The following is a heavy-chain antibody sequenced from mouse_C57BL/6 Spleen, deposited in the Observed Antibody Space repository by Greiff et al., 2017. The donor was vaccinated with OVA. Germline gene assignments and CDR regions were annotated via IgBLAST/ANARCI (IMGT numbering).Heavy chain of an antibody. CDR3: ARSLYDYDPAY. CDR2: INTSSGYT. CDR1: GYTFTSYW. J-gene: IGHJ3*01. D-gene: IGHD2-4*01. V-gene: IGHV1-7*01. Sequence: VQLVESGADLAKPGASVKLSCKASGYTFTSYWMHWVKQRPGQGLEWIGYINTSSGYTKYNQKFKDKATLTADKSSSTAYMHLSILTYEDSAVYYCARSLYDYDPAYWGQGTLVTVSA.